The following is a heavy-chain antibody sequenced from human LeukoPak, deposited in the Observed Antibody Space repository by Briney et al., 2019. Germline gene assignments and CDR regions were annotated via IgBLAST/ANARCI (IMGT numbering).Heavy chain of an antibody. CDR2: INSDGSWT. Sequence: PLGSLRLSCAASGNYWMHWVRQAPGKGLVWVSHINSDGSWTSYADSVKGRFTISKDIAKNTVYLQMNSLRAEDTAVYYCVSFYETYWGRGTLVTVSS. D-gene: IGHD2/OR15-2a*01. V-gene: IGHV3-74*01. CDR1: GNYW. CDR3: VSFYETY. J-gene: IGHJ4*02.